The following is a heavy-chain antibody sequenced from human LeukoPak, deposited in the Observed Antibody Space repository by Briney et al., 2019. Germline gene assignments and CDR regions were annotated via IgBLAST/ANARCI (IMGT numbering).Heavy chain of an antibody. V-gene: IGHV4-30-4*07. Sequence: PSQTLSLTCAVSGGSISSGGYSWSWIRQPPGKGLEWIGYIYYSGSTYYNPSLKSRVTISVDTSKNQFSLKLSSVTAADTAVYYCARRGETWIQLWSRNTHFDYWGQGTLVTVSS. CDR2: IYYSGST. CDR1: GGSISSGGYS. J-gene: IGHJ4*02. CDR3: ARRGETWIQLWSRNTHFDY. D-gene: IGHD5-18*01.